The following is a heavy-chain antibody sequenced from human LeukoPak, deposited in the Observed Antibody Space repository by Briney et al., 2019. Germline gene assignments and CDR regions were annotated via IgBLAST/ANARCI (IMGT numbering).Heavy chain of an antibody. J-gene: IGHJ6*03. CDR1: GYTFTGYY. CDR3: ARDRILPTGYYWHYMDV. Sequence: ASVKVSCKASGYTFTGYYMHWVRQAPGQGLEWMGWINPNSGGTNYAQKFQGRVTMTWDTSIRTAYMELSRLRSDDTAVYYCARDRILPTGYYWHYMDVWGKGTTATVSS. V-gene: IGHV1-2*02. CDR2: INPNSGGT.